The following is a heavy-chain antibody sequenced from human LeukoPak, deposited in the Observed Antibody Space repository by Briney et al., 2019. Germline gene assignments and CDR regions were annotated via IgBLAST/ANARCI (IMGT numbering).Heavy chain of an antibody. CDR3: ARDLGSGSGSYYPAFDY. CDR1: GYTFTSYG. CDR2: ISAYNGNT. Sequence: ASVNVSCKTSGYTFTSYGISWVRQPPGQGLEWMGWISAYNGNTNYAQKLQGRVTMTTDTSTSTAYMELRSLRSDDTAVYYCARDLGSGSGSYYPAFDYWGQGTLVTVSS. V-gene: IGHV1-18*01. D-gene: IGHD3-10*01. J-gene: IGHJ4*02.